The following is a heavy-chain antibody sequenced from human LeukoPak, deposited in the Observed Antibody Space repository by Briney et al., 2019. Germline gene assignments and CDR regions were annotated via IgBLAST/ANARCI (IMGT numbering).Heavy chain of an antibody. V-gene: IGHV1-18*01. D-gene: IGHD3-22*01. CDR1: GYTFTSYG. CDR3: ARDLRGYYDSSGYYYCY. CDR2: ISAYNGNT. J-gene: IGHJ4*02. Sequence: ASVKVSCKASGYTFTSYGISWVRQAPGQGLEWMGWISAYNGNTNYAQKLQGRVTMTTDTSTSTAYMELRSLRSDDTAVYYCARDLRGYYDSSGYYYCYWGQGTLVTVSS.